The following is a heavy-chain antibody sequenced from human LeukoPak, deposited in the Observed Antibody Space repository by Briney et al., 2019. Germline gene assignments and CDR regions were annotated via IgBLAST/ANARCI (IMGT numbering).Heavy chain of an antibody. CDR3: ARSGDYYGSGSYYN. V-gene: IGHV1-69*04. CDR2: IIPILGIA. D-gene: IGHD3-10*01. Sequence: ASVKVSCKASGGTFSSYAISWVRQAPGQGLEWMGRIIPILGIANYAQKFQGRVTITADKSTSTAYMELSSLRSEDTAVYYCARSGDYYGSGSYYNWGQGTLVTVSS. J-gene: IGHJ4*02. CDR1: GGTFSSYA.